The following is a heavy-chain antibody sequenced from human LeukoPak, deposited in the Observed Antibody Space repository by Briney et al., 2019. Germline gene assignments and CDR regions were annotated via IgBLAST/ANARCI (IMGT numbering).Heavy chain of an antibody. V-gene: IGHV3-9*01. J-gene: IGHJ4*02. CDR3: AKDFSVLGGDGYNPLDY. D-gene: IGHD5-24*01. CDR1: GFTFDDYA. Sequence: QPGGSLRLSCAASGFTFDDYAMHWVRQAPGKGLEWVSGISWNSDSIGYADSVKGRFTISRDNAKNSLYLQMNSLRPEDTALYYCAKDFSVLGGDGYNPLDYWGQGTLVTVSS. CDR2: ISWNSDSI.